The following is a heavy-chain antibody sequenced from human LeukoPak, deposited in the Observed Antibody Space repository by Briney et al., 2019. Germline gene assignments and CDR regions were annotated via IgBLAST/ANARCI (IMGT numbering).Heavy chain of an antibody. CDR1: GGSISGGRYY. Sequence: SETLSFTGTVSGGSISGGRYYWGWIRQPPGKGLEWFGHIYYSGSTYYNTSLKSRVKISVDTSKNKFSLKLSCLPAVHTAVYVCARAPGAYYDILTGYSKPMGAFDIWGQGTMVTVSS. D-gene: IGHD3-9*01. V-gene: IGHV4-39*07. J-gene: IGHJ3*02. CDR3: ARAPGAYYDILTGYSKPMGAFDI. CDR2: IYYSGST.